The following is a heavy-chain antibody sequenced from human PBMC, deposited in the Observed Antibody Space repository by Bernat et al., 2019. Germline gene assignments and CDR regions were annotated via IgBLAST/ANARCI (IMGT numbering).Heavy chain of an antibody. CDR2: INPNTGGT. CDR1: GYTFTAYC. D-gene: IGHD3-10*01. CDR3: ARGRHNNCASESRFDP. V-gene: IGHV1-2*02. Sequence: QVQLVQSGAEVKTPGASVKVSCKASGYTFTAYCIHWVRQAPGQGLEWMGWINPNTGGTNFAQNFQGKITMTRDTSSSRTYIELSRLRSDATALYNCARGRHNNCASESRFDPWGQGTLVTVSS. J-gene: IGHJ5*02.